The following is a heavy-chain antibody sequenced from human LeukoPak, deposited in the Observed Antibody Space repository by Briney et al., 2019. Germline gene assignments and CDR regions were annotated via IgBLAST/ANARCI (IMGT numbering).Heavy chain of an antibody. D-gene: IGHD3-22*01. Sequence: ASLKVSCKAYGDTFTSYGISWVRQAPGQGLEWMGRLSAYNGNTNYAQKFQGRVTMTTDTSTSTAYMELRSLRSDDTAVYYCARGGRDYYDSSGYYRDDYWGQGTLVTVSS. CDR3: ARGGRDYYDSSGYYRDDY. J-gene: IGHJ4*02. V-gene: IGHV1-18*01. CDR1: GDTFTSYG. CDR2: LSAYNGNT.